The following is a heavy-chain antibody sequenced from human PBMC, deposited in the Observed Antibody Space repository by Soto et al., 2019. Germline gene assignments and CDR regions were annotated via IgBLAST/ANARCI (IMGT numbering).Heavy chain of an antibody. Sequence: QAHLVQSGAEVKKPGASVKVSCTASGYTFTNFGISWVRQAPGQGLEWMGWISAHNGNTDYAQKLQGRVTVTRDTSTSTAYMELRSLRSDDTAVYYCARGRYGDYWGQGALVTVSS. D-gene: IGHD1-1*01. CDR1: GYTFTNFG. CDR3: ARGRYGDY. J-gene: IGHJ4*02. V-gene: IGHV1-18*01. CDR2: ISAHNGNT.